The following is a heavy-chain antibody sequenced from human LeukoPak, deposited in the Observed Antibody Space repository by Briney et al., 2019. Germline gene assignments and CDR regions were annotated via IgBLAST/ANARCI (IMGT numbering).Heavy chain of an antibody. CDR2: IYYSGST. J-gene: IGHJ4*02. V-gene: IGHV4-39*07. CDR1: GGSISSSSYY. CDR3: ARTRGGATLDY. Sequence: PSETLSLTCTVSGGSISSSSYYWGWIRQPPGKGLEWIGSIYYSGSTYYNPSLKSRVTISVDTSKNQFSLKLSSVTAADTAVYYCARTRGGATLDYWGQGTLVTVSS. D-gene: IGHD1-26*01.